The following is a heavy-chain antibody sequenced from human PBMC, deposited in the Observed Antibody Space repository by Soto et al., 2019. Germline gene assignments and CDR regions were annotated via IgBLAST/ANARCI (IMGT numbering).Heavy chain of an antibody. CDR2: IYPGDSDT. V-gene: IGHV5-51*01. CDR1: GYSFTSYW. D-gene: IGHD4-17*01. Sequence: EVQLVQSGAEVKKPGESLKISCKGSGYSFTSYWIGWVRQMPGKGLEWMGIIYPGDSDTRYSPSFQGQVTISADKSISTAYLQWSSLKASDTAMYYCARTPMTTVVTPSYWYFDLWGRGTLVTVSS. J-gene: IGHJ2*01. CDR3: ARTPMTTVVTPSYWYFDL.